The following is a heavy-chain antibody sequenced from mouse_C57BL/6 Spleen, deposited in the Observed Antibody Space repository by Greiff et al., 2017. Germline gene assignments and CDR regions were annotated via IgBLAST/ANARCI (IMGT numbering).Heavy chain of an antibody. CDR1: GYSITSGYY. V-gene: IGHV3-6*01. CDR3: ARDKDYWRTWFAY. J-gene: IGHJ3*01. CDR2: ISYAGSN. D-gene: IGHD2-13*01. Sequence: DVKVEESGPGLVKPSQSLSLTCSVTGYSITSGYYWNWIRQFPGNKLEWMGFISYAGSNNYNPSLKNRISINRETSTIQFFLKLNSVTTEDTATDYCARDKDYWRTWFAYGGQGTLVTVSA.